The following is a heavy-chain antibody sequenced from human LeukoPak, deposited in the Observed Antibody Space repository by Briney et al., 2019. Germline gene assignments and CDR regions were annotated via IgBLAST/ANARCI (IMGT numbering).Heavy chain of an antibody. D-gene: IGHD6-19*01. Sequence: GGSLRLSCAASGFTFSSYSMNWVRQAPGKGLEWVSSISSSSSYIYYADSVKGRFTISRDNAKNSLYLQMNSLRAEDTAVYYCARVKSVAVAGTHAFDIWGQGTMVTVSS. CDR1: GFTFSSYS. V-gene: IGHV3-21*01. CDR3: ARVKSVAVAGTHAFDI. J-gene: IGHJ3*02. CDR2: ISSSSSYI.